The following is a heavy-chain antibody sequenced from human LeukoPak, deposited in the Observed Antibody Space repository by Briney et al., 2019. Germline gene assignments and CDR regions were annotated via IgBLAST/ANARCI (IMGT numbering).Heavy chain of an antibody. Sequence: GRSLRLSCAASGFTFDDYAMHWVRHAPGKGLEWVSGISWNSGSIGYADSVKGRFTISRDNAKNSLYLQMNSLRAEDTALYYCAKDRGYCTNGVCYTGDYYYGMDVWGQGTTVTVSS. V-gene: IGHV3-9*01. CDR2: ISWNSGSI. CDR3: AKDRGYCTNGVCYTGDYYYGMDV. D-gene: IGHD2-8*01. CDR1: GFTFDDYA. J-gene: IGHJ6*02.